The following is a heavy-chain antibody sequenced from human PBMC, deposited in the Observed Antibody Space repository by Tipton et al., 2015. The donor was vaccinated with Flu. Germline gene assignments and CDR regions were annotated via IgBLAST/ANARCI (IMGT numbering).Heavy chain of an antibody. CDR1: GFTFSSYS. CDR2: ISSSSSYI. J-gene: IGHJ4*02. V-gene: IGHV3-21*01. Sequence: SLRLSCAASGFTFSSYSMNWVRQAPGKGLEWVSSISSSSSYIYYADSVKGRFTISRDNAKNSLYLQMNSLRAEDTAVYYCARDPGPRQQPLDYWGQGTLVTVSS. CDR3: ARDPGPRQQPLDY. D-gene: IGHD6-13*01.